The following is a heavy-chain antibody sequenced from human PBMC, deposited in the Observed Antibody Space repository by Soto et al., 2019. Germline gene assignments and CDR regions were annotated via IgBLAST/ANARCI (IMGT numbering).Heavy chain of an antibody. J-gene: IGHJ4*02. CDR2: IYYSGRT. CDR1: GGSVNSDAYF. CDR3: ARDRANAPDYFDL. Sequence: SETLSLTCAVSGGSVNSDAYFWSRIRQPPGKGLEWIGHIYYSGRTSYTPSLRSRVSMSIETSKSQFSLKLTSVSAADTAVYYCARDRANAPDYFDLWGQG. V-gene: IGHV4-30-4*08.